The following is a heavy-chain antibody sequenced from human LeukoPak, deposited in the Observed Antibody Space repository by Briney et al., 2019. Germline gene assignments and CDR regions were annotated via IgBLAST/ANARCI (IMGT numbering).Heavy chain of an antibody. CDR1: GFTFGDYA. J-gene: IGHJ4*02. V-gene: IGHV3-49*04. CDR3: TWKWLDGGYDY. CDR2: IRSKAYGGTT. D-gene: IGHD3-16*01. Sequence: GGSLRLSCTASGFTFGDYAMSWVRQAPGKGLEWVGFIRSKAYGGTTDYAAPVKGRFTISRDDSKSTLYLQMHSPKTEDTAVYYCTWKWLDGGYDYWGQGTLVTVSS.